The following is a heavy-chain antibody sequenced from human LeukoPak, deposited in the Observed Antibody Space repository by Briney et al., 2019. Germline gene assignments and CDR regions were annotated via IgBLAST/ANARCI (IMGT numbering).Heavy chain of an antibody. CDR2: ISGSGGST. CDR1: GFTFSSYA. CDR3: AKVFPWFGELFYFDY. J-gene: IGHJ4*02. Sequence: GGSLRPSCAASGFTFSSYAMSWVRQAPGKGLEWVSAISGSGGSTYYADSVKGRFTISRDNSKNTLYLQMNSLRAEDTAVYYCAKVFPWFGELFYFDYWGQGTLVTVSS. V-gene: IGHV3-23*01. D-gene: IGHD3-10*01.